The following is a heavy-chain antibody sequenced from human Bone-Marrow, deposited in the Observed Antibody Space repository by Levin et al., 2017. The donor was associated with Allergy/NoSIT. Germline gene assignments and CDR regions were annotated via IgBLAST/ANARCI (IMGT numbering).Heavy chain of an antibody. CDR2: INKDGGEE. J-gene: IGHJ4*02. CDR1: GFTFSIHW. V-gene: IGHV3-7*01. Sequence: LSLTCAASGFTFSIHWMNWVRQAPGKGLEWVANINKDGGEEYYADSVKGRFTISRDNAQNSLYLQMNSLRVEDTALYYCARGVSSALDNWGQGTLVTVSS. D-gene: IGHD2-15*01. CDR3: ARGVSSALDN.